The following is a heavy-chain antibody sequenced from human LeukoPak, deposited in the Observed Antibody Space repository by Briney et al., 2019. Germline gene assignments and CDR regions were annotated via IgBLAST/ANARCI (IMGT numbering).Heavy chain of an antibody. Sequence: GGSLRLSCAASGFTFSSYAVSWVRQAPGKGLEWVSIISGSGGSTNYADSVKGRFTISRDNSKNTLYLQMNSLRAEDTAVYYCAKPYYGSGSYYGFNYYAFDYWGQGTLVTVSS. D-gene: IGHD3-10*01. V-gene: IGHV3-23*01. CDR1: GFTFSSYA. CDR3: AKPYYGSGSYYGFNYYAFDY. CDR2: ISGSGGST. J-gene: IGHJ4*02.